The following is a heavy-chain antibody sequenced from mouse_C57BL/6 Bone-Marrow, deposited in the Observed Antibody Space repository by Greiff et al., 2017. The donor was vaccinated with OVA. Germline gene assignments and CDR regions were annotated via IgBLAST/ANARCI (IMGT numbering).Heavy chain of an antibody. CDR3: TTVEGDY. D-gene: IGHD1-1*01. V-gene: IGHV14-4*01. CDR2: IDPENGDT. J-gene: IGHJ2*01. CDR1: GFNIKDDY. Sequence: VQLQQSGAELVRPGASVKLSCTASGFNIKDDYMHWVKQRPEQGLEWIGWIDPENGDTEYASKFQGKATITADTSSNTAYLQLSSLTSEDTAVYYCTTVEGDYWGQGTTLTVSS.